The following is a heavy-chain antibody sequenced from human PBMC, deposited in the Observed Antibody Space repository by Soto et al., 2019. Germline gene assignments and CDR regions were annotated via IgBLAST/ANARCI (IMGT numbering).Heavy chain of an antibody. Sequence: PSETLSLTCTDSGGSISSYYWSWIRQPPGKGLEWIGYIYYSGSTNYNPSLKSRVTISVDTSKNQFSLKLSSVTAADTAVYYCARSREGGFWSGYYPNYYYYGMNVWGQGTTVTVSS. CDR1: GGSISSYY. CDR2: IYYSGST. J-gene: IGHJ6*02. CDR3: ARSREGGFWSGYYPNYYYYGMNV. V-gene: IGHV4-59*01. D-gene: IGHD3-3*01.